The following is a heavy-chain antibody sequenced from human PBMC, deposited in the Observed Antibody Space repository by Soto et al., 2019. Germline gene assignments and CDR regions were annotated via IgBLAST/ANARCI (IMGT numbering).Heavy chain of an antibody. CDR1: GGTFSSYA. CDR2: IIPIFGTA. J-gene: IGHJ3*02. V-gene: IGHV1-69*13. D-gene: IGHD2-2*02. Sequence: GASVKGSCKASGGTFSSYAISWVRPAPGQGLEWVGGIIPIFGTANYAQKFQGRVTITADESTSTDYMELSSLRSEDTAVYYCARYCSTTSCYTDAFDIWGQGKMVTVSS. CDR3: ARYCSTTSCYTDAFDI.